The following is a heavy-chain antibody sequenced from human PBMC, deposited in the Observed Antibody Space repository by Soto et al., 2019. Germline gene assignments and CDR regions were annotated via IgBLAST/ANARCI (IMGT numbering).Heavy chain of an antibody. D-gene: IGHD3-22*01. Sequence: ISRKGAEYKCVGYGIRWVSKKPGKGLEWMGRIDPSDSQTYYSPSFRGHVTISVTKSITTVFLQWSSLRASDTAMYYCARQIYDSDTGPNFQYYFDSWGQGTPVTVSS. CDR3: ARQIYDSDTGPNFQYYFDS. J-gene: IGHJ4*02. CDR1: EYKCVGYG. V-gene: IGHV5-10-1*01. CDR2: IDPSDSQT.